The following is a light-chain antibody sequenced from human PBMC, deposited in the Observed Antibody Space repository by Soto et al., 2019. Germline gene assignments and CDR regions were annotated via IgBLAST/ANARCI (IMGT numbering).Light chain of an antibody. J-gene: IGLJ1*01. V-gene: IGLV2-14*01. CDR3: SSYTSSSTLYV. CDR1: RSDVGGFNY. Sequence: QSVLTQPASVSGSPGQSITISCTGTRSDVGGFNYVSWYQQHPGKAPKLMIYDVTDRPSGVSDRFSGSKSGNTASLTISGLQTEDEADYYCSSYTSSSTLYVFGTGTKDTDL. CDR2: DVT.